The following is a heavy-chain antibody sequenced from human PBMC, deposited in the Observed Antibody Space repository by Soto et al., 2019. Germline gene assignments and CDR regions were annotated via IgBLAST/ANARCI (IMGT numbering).Heavy chain of an antibody. CDR3: ARGAAQLRGCWFDP. CDR2: IIPIFGTA. V-gene: IGHV1-69*13. CDR1: ENTFSSYA. D-gene: IGHD6-13*01. Sequence: SVKFSCKASENTFSSYAISWVRQAPGQGLEWMGGIIPIFGTANYAQKFQGRVTITADESTSTAYMELRSLRPEDTAVYYCARGAAQLRGCWFDPWGQGSRVTVS. J-gene: IGHJ5*02.